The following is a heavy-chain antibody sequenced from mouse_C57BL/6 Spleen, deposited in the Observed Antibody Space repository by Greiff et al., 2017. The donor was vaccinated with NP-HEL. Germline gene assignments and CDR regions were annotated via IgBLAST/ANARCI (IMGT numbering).Heavy chain of an antibody. CDR3: ATMVTHYYAMDY. V-gene: IGHV5-17*01. Sequence: DVMLVESGGGLVKPGGSLKLSCAASGFTFSDYGMHWVRQAPEKGLEWVAYISSGSSTIYYADTVTGRFTISRDNAKNTLFLQMTSLRSEDTAMYYCATMVTHYYAMDYWGQGTSVTVSS. J-gene: IGHJ4*01. CDR2: ISSGSSTI. D-gene: IGHD2-2*01. CDR1: GFTFSDYG.